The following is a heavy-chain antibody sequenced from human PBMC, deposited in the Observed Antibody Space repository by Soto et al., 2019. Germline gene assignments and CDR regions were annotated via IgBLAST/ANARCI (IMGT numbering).Heavy chain of an antibody. Sequence: QVQLQESGPGLVKPSQTLSLTCTVSGDSITSGVHYWSWIRQLPGKGLEWIGYIFYSGPTYYNPSLKSLVTISVDPSKNQFSLKLNSVTAAATAVYYCARDRVMLTFGGASEEWGIDSWGKGTLVTVSS. CDR3: ARDRVMLTFGGASEEWGIDS. CDR1: GDSITSGVHY. J-gene: IGHJ4*02. D-gene: IGHD3-16*01. CDR2: IFYSGPT. V-gene: IGHV4-31*01.